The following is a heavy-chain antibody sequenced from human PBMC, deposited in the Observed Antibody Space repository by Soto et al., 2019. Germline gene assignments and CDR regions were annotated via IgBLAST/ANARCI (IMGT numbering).Heavy chain of an antibody. D-gene: IGHD3-16*01. CDR3: GRGGGGYRFDY. V-gene: IGHV4-59*01. CDR2: IFFSGNT. CDR1: GDFSSAYY. J-gene: IGHJ4*02. Sequence: HVQLQESGPGLVKPSETLSLTCTVSGDFSSAYYWSWIRQSPGKGLEWLGYIFFSGNTKYNPSLKGRLTLSLDASKSSFSLRMTCVTTADSGGYSGGRGGGGYRFDYWGQGTLVTVSS.